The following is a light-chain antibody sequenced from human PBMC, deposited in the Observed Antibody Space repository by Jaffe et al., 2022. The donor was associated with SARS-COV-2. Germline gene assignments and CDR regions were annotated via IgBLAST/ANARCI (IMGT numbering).Light chain of an antibody. CDR3: HQYDTLPYT. V-gene: IGKV1-33*01. Sequence: DVQMTQSPSSLSASIGDRITITCQASHDISTYLNWYQHKPGKAPKLLIFHASNLEIGVPPRFSGSGSGTDFTFTITSLQPEDIATYYCHQYDTLPYTFGQGTKLEIK. J-gene: IGKJ2*01. CDR1: HDISTY. CDR2: HAS.